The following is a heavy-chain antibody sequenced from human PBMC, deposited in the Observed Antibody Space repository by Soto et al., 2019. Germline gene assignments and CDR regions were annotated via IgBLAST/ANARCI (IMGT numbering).Heavy chain of an antibody. J-gene: IGHJ4*02. Sequence: QVQLVESGGGVVQPGRSLRLSCAASGFTFSSYAMHWVRQAPGKGLEWVAVISYDGRNKYYADSGKGRFTISRDNSENTLYLQMNSLRAEDTAVYYCARERSSGWYYFDYWGQGTLVTVSS. D-gene: IGHD6-19*01. CDR1: GFTFSSYA. CDR2: ISYDGRNK. CDR3: ARERSSGWYYFDY. V-gene: IGHV3-30-3*01.